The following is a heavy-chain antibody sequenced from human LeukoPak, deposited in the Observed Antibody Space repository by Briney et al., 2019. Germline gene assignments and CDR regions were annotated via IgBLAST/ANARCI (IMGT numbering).Heavy chain of an antibody. V-gene: IGHV3-53*01. Sequence: PGGSLRLSCAASGFTLSSNYRSWVRQAPGEGLEWVSDIYSGGSTSYADPMKCRFTISRDNSTNTLYLKMNSVSSEHTAVYYCARATYYYDSSGYCLPESLYCWGQGTLVTVPS. CDR2: IYSGGST. J-gene: IGHJ4*02. CDR3: ARATYYYDSSGYCLPESLYC. CDR1: GFTLSSNY. D-gene: IGHD3-22*01.